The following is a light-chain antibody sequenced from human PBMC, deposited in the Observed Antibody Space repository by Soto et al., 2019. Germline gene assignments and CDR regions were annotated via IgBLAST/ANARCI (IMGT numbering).Light chain of an antibody. J-gene: IGKJ4*01. Sequence: EIVLTQSPATLSLSPGERATLSCRASQSVGNNLAWYQQKPGQAPGLLIYDASNRASGIPARFSGSGSGTDFTLTISSLEPEDFAVYYCQRRSNWRALTFGGGTKVDIK. CDR2: DAS. V-gene: IGKV3-11*01. CDR3: QRRSNWRALT. CDR1: QSVGNN.